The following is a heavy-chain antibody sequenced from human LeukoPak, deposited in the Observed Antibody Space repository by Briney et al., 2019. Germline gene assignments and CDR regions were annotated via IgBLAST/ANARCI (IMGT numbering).Heavy chain of an antibody. CDR3: ARDYDSSGYYESDAFDI. V-gene: IGHV3-74*01. CDR1: GFTVSSNY. D-gene: IGHD3-22*01. Sequence: PGGSLRLSCAASGFTVSSNYMSWVRQAPGKGLVWVSRINSDGSSTSYADSVKGRFTISRDNAKNTLYLQMNSLRAEDTAVYYCARDYDSSGYYESDAFDIWGQGTMVTVSS. J-gene: IGHJ3*02. CDR2: INSDGSST.